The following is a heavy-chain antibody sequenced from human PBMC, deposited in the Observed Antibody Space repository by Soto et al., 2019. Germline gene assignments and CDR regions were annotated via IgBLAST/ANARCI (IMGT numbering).Heavy chain of an antibody. D-gene: IGHD2-8*02. CDR2: ISRDGGTK. V-gene: IGHV3-30*03. CDR1: GFTVSTYG. J-gene: IGHJ4*02. Sequence: QVQLVESGGGVVQPGRSLRPSCAVSGFTVSTYGMHWVRQAPGKGLEWVAVISRDGGTKYYADSVKGRFTISRDNSRNTMFLEMNSLRGDDVAVYYCTGEVASGYWGQGTLVTVSS. CDR3: TGEVASGY.